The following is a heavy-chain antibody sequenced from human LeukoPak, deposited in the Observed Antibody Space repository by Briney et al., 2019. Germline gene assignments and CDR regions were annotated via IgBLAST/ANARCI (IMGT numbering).Heavy chain of an antibody. CDR2: INPSGDNT. D-gene: IGHD3-3*01. Sequence: GASVKVSCKASGYTFTSYYMYWVRQAPGQGLEWMGIINPSGDNTNYAQKFQGRVTMTRHMSTTTVYMELSSLRSEDTAVYYCARGPHRRTYDRDNWFDPWGQGTLVTVSS. CDR1: GYTFTSYY. V-gene: IGHV1-46*01. J-gene: IGHJ5*02. CDR3: ARGPHRRTYDRDNWFDP.